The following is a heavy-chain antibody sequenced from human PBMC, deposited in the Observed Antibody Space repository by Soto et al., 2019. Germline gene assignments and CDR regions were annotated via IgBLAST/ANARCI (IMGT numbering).Heavy chain of an antibody. CDR2: IYWNDDK. CDR3: AHRGYCLYPRDNWFDP. Sequence: QITLKESGPTLVKPTQTLTLTCTFSGFTLSTGGLGVGWLRQPPGRALEWLALIYWNDDKRYNPSLKSRLTITNDTSKLLVVLTITNIDPVDTARYYCAHRGYCLYPRDNWFDPLGQGNLVTVSS. J-gene: IGHJ5*02. CDR1: GFTLSTGGLG. V-gene: IGHV2-5*01. D-gene: IGHD3-16*01.